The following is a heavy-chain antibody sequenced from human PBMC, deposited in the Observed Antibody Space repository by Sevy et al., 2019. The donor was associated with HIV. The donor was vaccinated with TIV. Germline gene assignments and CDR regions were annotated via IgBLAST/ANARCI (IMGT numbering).Heavy chain of an antibody. J-gene: IGHJ6*02. D-gene: IGHD2-2*01. CDR1: GFTFSSYG. Sequence: GGSLRLSCAASGFTFSSYGMHWVRQAPGKGLEWVAVISYDGTNKYYADSVKGRFTISRDNSKNTLSLQMNSLRAEDTAVYYCARGPLRYCTSTSCYEGDYYYYGMDVWGQGTTVTVSS. CDR3: ARGPLRYCTSTSCYEGDYYYYGMDV. CDR2: ISYDGTNK. V-gene: IGHV3-30*03.